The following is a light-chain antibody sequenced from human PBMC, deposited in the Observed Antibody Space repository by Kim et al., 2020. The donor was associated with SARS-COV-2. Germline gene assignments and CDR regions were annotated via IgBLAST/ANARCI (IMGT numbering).Light chain of an antibody. Sequence: GRTVTISCTRSGGSFASSYVQWFHQRPGSVPTTVIFEDYQRPSGVPDRFSGSVDSSSNSASLTISGLKTEDEGNYYCQSYDDTNVVFGGGTQLTVL. CDR2: EDY. CDR1: GGSFASSY. V-gene: IGLV6-57*03. CDR3: QSYDDTNVV. J-gene: IGLJ3*02.